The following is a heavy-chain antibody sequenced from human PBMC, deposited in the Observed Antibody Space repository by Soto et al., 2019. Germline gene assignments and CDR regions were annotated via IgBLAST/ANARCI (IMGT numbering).Heavy chain of an antibody. J-gene: IGHJ6*02. D-gene: IGHD3-10*01. Sequence: QVQLQESGPGLVKPSETLSLTCTVSGGSISSYYWSWIRQPPGKGLEWIGYIYYSGSTNYNPSLKSRVTISVDTPKNQFSLKLSSVTAADTAVYYCARDIGIRYYYYGMDVWGQVTTVTVSS. CDR1: GGSISSYY. CDR3: ARDIGIRYYYYGMDV. CDR2: IYYSGST. V-gene: IGHV4-59*01.